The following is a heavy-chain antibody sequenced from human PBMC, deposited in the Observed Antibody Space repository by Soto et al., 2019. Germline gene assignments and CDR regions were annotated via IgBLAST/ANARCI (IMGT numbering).Heavy chain of an antibody. Sequence: SETLSLTCVFSGGSLSSYYWSWIRQPPGKGLEWIGYIYYSGSTNYNPSLKSRVTISIDTSKNQFSLILSSVTAADTAVYYCARDLRLDSWGPGTLVTVSS. J-gene: IGHJ4*02. CDR2: IYYSGST. CDR1: GGSLSSYY. V-gene: IGHV4-59*12. CDR3: ARDLRLDS. D-gene: IGHD2-21*02.